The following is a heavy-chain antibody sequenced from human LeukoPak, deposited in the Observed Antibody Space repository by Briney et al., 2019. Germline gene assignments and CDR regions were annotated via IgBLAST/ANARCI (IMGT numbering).Heavy chain of an antibody. V-gene: IGHV3-23*01. CDR1: GFTFSTYA. CDR3: SISRYNGYDRNFDYGMYV. Sequence: GGSLRLSCVASGFTFSTYALSWVRQAPGKGLEWVSGVGGSGDRTYYADSVKGRFTISRDNSKNTLFLHMDSLRAEDTAVYHCSISRYNGYDRNFDYGMYVRGQRTMVTV. D-gene: IGHD5-12*01. CDR2: VGGSGDRT. J-gene: IGHJ6*02.